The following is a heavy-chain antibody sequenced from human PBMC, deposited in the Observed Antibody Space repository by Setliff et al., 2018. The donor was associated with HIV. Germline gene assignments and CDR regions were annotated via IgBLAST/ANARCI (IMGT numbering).Heavy chain of an antibody. Sequence: VSGPTLVNPTQTLTLTCTFSGFTISGGGVGVGWVRQPPGKGLEWLALVFGDDDKRYTPSLRRRLSITKDTIKSQVTLTMTSLDPVDTATYYCAHMTYGLLTGYYTGFDYWGQGILVTVSS. CDR2: VFGDDDK. V-gene: IGHV2-5*02. CDR1: GFTISGGGVG. J-gene: IGHJ4*02. D-gene: IGHD3-9*01. CDR3: AHMTYGLLTGYYTGFDY.